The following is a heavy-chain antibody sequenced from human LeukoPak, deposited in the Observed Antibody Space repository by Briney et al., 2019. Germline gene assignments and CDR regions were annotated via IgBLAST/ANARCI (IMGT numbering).Heavy chain of an antibody. CDR2: IKQDGSEK. CDR1: GFTFSSYW. V-gene: IGHV3-7*01. CDR3: ARGAAGSYYLFDY. Sequence: PGGSLRLSCAASGFTFSSYWMSWVRQAPGKGLEWVANIKQDGSEKYYVDSVKGRFTISRDNAKNSLYLQMNSLRAEDTAVYYCARGAAGSYYLFDYWGQGTLVTVSS. J-gene: IGHJ4*02. D-gene: IGHD1-26*01.